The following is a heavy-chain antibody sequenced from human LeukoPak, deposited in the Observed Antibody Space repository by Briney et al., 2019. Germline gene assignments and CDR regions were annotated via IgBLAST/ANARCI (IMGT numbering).Heavy chain of an antibody. CDR1: GYSFTSYC. V-gene: IGHV5-51*01. CDR2: IYPGDSDT. D-gene: IGHD6-19*01. J-gene: IGHJ4*02. CDR3: ARVIGQQWLEEVDY. Sequence: GEALQISCKASGYSFTSYCIGWVRHMPGKGLERMGIIYPGDSDTRYSPSFQSQVTISADKSISTAYPQWSSLKASDTAMYYCARVIGQQWLEEVDYWGQGTLVTVSS.